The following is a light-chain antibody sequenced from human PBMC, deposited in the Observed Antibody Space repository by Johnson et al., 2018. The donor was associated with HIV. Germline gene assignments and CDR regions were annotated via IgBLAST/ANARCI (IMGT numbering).Light chain of an antibody. J-gene: IGLJ1*01. V-gene: IGLV1-51*01. CDR1: SSNIGSNY. Sequence: QSVLTQPPSVSAAPGQKVTISCSGSSSNIGSNYVSWYQQLPGTAPRLLISANNERPSDIPDRFSGSKSGTSATLGITGLQTGDEADYYCGAWDSSLSSYVFGHGTKVTVL. CDR2: ANN. CDR3: GAWDSSLSSYV.